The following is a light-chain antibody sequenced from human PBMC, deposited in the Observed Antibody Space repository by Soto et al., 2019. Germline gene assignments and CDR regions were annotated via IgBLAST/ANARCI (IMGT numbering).Light chain of an antibody. CDR2: NVY. Sequence: QSALTQPASVSASPGQSITISCSATSSDVGAFNFVSWYQQHPGKPPKLIIFNVYDRPSGISNRFSGSKTGNTASLTISGLQAEDEADYYCNSSTVRSTVIFGGGTKLTVL. CDR3: NSSTVRSTVI. CDR1: SSDVGAFNF. J-gene: IGLJ2*01. V-gene: IGLV2-14*03.